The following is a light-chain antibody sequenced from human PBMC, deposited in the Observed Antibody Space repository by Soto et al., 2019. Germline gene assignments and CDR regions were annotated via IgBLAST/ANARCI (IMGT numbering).Light chain of an antibody. CDR2: DAS. CDR3: QQYETYPMYT. V-gene: IGKV1-5*01. Sequence: DIQMTQSPSTLSASVGDRVTITCRASQTVSYRLAWYQQKPGTAPNLLVFDASNLQSGVPSRFSGSGSGTEFTLTISRLQPDDFATYYCQQYETYPMYTFGQGTKLESK. J-gene: IGKJ2*01. CDR1: QTVSYR.